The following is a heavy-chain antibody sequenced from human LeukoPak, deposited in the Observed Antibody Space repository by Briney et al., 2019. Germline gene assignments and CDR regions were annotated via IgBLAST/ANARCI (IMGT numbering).Heavy chain of an antibody. D-gene: IGHD3-10*01. Sequence: ASVKVSCKASGYTFTSYGISWVRQAPGQGLEWMGWISAYNGDTNYAQKLQGRVTMTTDTSTSTAYMELRSLRSDDTAVYYCAKSPGLEWFGEGQGDWFDPWGQGTLVTVSS. J-gene: IGHJ5*02. V-gene: IGHV1-18*01. CDR2: ISAYNGDT. CDR3: AKSPGLEWFGEGQGDWFDP. CDR1: GYTFTSYG.